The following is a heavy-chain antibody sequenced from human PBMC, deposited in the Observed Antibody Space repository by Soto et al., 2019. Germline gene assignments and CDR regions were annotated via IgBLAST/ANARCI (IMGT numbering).Heavy chain of an antibody. D-gene: IGHD2-15*01. Sequence: ASVKVSCEVSGYTLTELSMHWVRQAPGKGLEWMGGFDPEDGETIYAQKFQGRVTMTEDTSTDTAYMELSSLRSEDTAVYYCATFSPYCSGGSCYPIFDYWGQGTLVTVSS. V-gene: IGHV1-24*01. CDR2: FDPEDGET. CDR3: ATFSPYCSGGSCYPIFDY. J-gene: IGHJ4*02. CDR1: GYTLTELS.